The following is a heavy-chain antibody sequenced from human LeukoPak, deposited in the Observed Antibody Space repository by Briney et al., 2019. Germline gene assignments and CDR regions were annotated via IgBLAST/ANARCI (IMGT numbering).Heavy chain of an antibody. Sequence: SETLSLTCTVSGGSISSSSYYWGWIRQPPGKGLEWIGSIYYSGSTYYNPSLKSRVTISVDTSKNQFSLKLSSVTAADAAVYYCARDRGGDTAMGLIDYWGQGTLVTVSS. J-gene: IGHJ4*02. D-gene: IGHD5-18*01. CDR3: ARDRGGDTAMGLIDY. CDR1: GGSISSSSYY. CDR2: IYYSGST. V-gene: IGHV4-39*07.